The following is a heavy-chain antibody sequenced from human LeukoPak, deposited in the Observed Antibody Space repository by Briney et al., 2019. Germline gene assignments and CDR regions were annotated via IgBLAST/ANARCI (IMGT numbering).Heavy chain of an antibody. V-gene: IGHV1-69*05. CDR3: AREGQWLYAFDI. CDR2: IIPIFGTA. Sequence: SVKVSCKASGGTFSSYAISWVRQAPGQGLEWMGGIIPIFGTANCAQKFQGRVTITTDESTSTAYMELSSLRSEDTAVYYCAREGQWLYAFDIWGQGTMVTVSS. D-gene: IGHD6-19*01. CDR1: GGTFSSYA. J-gene: IGHJ3*02.